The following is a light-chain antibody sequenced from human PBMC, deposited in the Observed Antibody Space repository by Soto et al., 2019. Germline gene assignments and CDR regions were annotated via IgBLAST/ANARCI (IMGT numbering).Light chain of an antibody. CDR1: QGISTY. Sequence: DIQLTQSPSFLSASVGDRVTIACRASQGISTYLGWYQQKPGKAPKLLIYDASTLQSGVPTRFRGSGSGTEFTLTITSLQPEDCATYYCQHLNSYPIPFGQGTRLEIK. CDR3: QHLNSYPIP. V-gene: IGKV1-9*01. CDR2: DAS. J-gene: IGKJ5*01.